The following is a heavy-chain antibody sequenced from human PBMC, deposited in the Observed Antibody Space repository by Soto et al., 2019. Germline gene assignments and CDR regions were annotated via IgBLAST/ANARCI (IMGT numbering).Heavy chain of an antibody. CDR1: GYTLTELS. Sequence: ASVKVSCKVSGYTLTELSMHWVRQAPGKGLEWMGGFDPEDGETIYAQKFQGRVTMTEDTSTDTAYMELSSLRSEDTAVYYCATHPLHTAMVRGDAFDIWGQGKMVTVSS. J-gene: IGHJ3*02. CDR3: ATHPLHTAMVRGDAFDI. V-gene: IGHV1-24*01. D-gene: IGHD5-18*01. CDR2: FDPEDGET.